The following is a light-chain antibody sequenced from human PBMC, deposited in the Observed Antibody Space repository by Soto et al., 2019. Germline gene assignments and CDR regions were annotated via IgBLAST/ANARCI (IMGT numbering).Light chain of an antibody. CDR2: GAS. J-gene: IGKJ4*01. Sequence: LLTQSPVTVSVSPGDRATLSCRASQSVSTNLAWYQHKLGQAPRLLIYGASTRVTGIPPRFSGSGSGTDFTLPINYLRSEDFGTYYCRQYANGLPPVTFGGGTKVEI. CDR3: RQYANGLPPVT. V-gene: IGKV3-15*01. CDR1: QSVSTN.